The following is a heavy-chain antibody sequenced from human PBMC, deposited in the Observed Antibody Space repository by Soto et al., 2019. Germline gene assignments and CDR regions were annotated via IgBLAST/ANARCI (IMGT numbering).Heavy chain of an antibody. Sequence: SETLSLTCAVYGGSFSGYYWSWIRQPPGKGLEWIGEINHSGSTNYNPSLKSRVTISVDTSKNQFSLKLSSVTAADTAVYYCARGLDSSPAGYWGQGTLVTVSS. D-gene: IGHD6-13*01. CDR3: ARGLDSSPAGY. J-gene: IGHJ4*02. V-gene: IGHV4-34*01. CDR2: INHSGST. CDR1: GGSFSGYY.